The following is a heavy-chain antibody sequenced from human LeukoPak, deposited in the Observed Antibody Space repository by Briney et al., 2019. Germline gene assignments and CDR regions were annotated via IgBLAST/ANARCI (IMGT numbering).Heavy chain of an antibody. V-gene: IGHV3-9*01. J-gene: IGHJ5*02. Sequence: GGSLRLSCAASGFTFDDYAMHWVRQAPGKGLEWVSGISWNSGSIGYADSVKGRFTISRDNAKNSLYLQMNSLRAEDTAVYYCARELEYSYGPTWGQGTLVTVSS. CDR2: ISWNSGSI. CDR3: ARELEYSYGPT. D-gene: IGHD5-18*01. CDR1: GFTFDDYA.